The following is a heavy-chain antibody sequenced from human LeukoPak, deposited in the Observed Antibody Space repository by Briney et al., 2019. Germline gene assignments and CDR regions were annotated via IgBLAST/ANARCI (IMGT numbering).Heavy chain of an antibody. J-gene: IGHJ4*02. V-gene: IGHV4-30-2*01. CDR3: ARDDAGTLTR. D-gene: IGHD1-7*01. CDR2: IYHSGST. Sequence: SETLSLTCAVSGGSISSGGYSWSWIRQPPGKGLEWIGYIYHSGSTYYNPSLKSRVTISVDRSKNQFSLKLSSVTAADTAVYYCARDDAGTLTRWGQGTLVTASS. CDR1: GGSISSGGYS.